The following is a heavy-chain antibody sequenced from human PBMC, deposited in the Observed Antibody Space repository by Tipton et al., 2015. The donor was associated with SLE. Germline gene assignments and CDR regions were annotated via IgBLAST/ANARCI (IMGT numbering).Heavy chain of an antibody. J-gene: IGHJ6*02. CDR3: ARGMLTWRGAIVGVDV. V-gene: IGHV4-61*02. D-gene: IGHD2-8*01. CDR2: IFSSGST. Sequence: TLSLTCTVSGDSISDVSYCWSWIRQPAGRGLEWIGRIFSSGSTNYNPSLKSRVTMSVDTAKNQFSLKLTSVTAADTAVYYCARGMLTWRGAIVGVDVWGQGTTVNVSS. CDR1: GDSISDVSYC.